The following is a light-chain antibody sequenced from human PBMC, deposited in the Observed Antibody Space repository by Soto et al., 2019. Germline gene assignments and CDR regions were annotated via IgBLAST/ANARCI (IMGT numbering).Light chain of an antibody. V-gene: IGLV1-44*01. CDR2: NSN. Sequence: QSVLSQPPSASGTPGQTVIISCSGSRSDIGSNFVNWYQHLPGTAPKPLIYNSNQRPSGVPDRFSGSKSGTSASLAISGLQSEDEADYHCAAWDDSLTGPVFGTGTKVTVL. CDR1: RSDIGSNF. J-gene: IGLJ1*01. CDR3: AAWDDSLTGPV.